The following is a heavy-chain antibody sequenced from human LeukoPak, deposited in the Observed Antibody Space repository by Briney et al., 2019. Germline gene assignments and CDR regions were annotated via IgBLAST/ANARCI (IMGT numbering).Heavy chain of an antibody. D-gene: IGHD6-13*01. CDR2: IKQDGSEK. Sequence: PGGSLRLSCAASGFTFSSYWRSWVRQAPGKGLEWVANIKQDGSEKYYVDSVKGRFTISRDNAKNSLYLQMNSLRAEDTAVYYCAREEAAGTDYWGQGTLVTVSS. J-gene: IGHJ4*02. CDR3: AREEAAGTDY. CDR1: GFTFSSYW. V-gene: IGHV3-7*05.